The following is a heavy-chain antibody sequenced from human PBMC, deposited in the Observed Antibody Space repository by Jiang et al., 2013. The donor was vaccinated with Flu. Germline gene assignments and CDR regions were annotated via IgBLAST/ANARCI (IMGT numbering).Heavy chain of an antibody. CDR3: AKGQYCSSTSCYSYYYYGMDV. CDR1: GFTFSSYA. V-gene: IGHV3-23*01. J-gene: IGHJ6*02. D-gene: IGHD2-2*02. CDR2: ISGSGGGT. Sequence: VQLLESGGGLVQPGGSLRLSCAASGFTFSSYAMSWVRQAPGKGLEWVSAISGSGGGTYYADSVKGRFTISRDNSKNTLYLQMNSLRAEDTAVYYCAKGQYCSSTSCYSYYYYGMDVWGQGTTVTVSS.